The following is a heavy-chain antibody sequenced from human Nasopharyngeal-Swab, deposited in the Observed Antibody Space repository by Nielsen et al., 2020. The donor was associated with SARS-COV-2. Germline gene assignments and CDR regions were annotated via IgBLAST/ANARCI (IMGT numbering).Heavy chain of an antibody. CDR2: INHSGST. CDR3: ASLRGYTAMVTTTYYYGMDV. Sequence: GSLRLSCAVYGGSFSGYYWSWIRQPPGKGLEWIGEINHSGSTNYNPSLKSRVTLSVDTSKNQFSLKLSSVTAADTAVYYCASLRGYTAMVTTTYYYGMDVWGQGTTVTVSS. D-gene: IGHD5-18*01. V-gene: IGHV4-34*01. J-gene: IGHJ6*02. CDR1: GGSFSGYY.